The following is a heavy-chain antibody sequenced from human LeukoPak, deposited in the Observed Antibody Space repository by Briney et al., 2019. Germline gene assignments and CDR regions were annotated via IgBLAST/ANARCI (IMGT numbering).Heavy chain of an antibody. J-gene: IGHJ4*02. D-gene: IGHD3-10*01. V-gene: IGHV3-74*01. CDR2: INSDGSST. CDR3: AKDHWGAIRGEFDY. CDR1: GFTFSSYW. Sequence: GGSLRLSCAVSGFTFSSYWMHWVRQAPGKGLVWVSRINSDGSSTYYADSVKGRFTISRDNSKNTLYLQMNSLRAEDTAVYFCAKDHWGAIRGEFDYWGQGTPVTVSS.